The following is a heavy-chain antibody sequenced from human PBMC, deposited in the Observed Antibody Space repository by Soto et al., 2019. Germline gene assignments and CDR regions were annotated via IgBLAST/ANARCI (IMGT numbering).Heavy chain of an antibody. CDR2: INPSGGST. J-gene: IGHJ5*02. Sequence: ASVKVSCKASGYTFTSYFMHWVRQAPGQGLEWMGIINPSGGSTTYAQKFQGRLTMTRDTSTSTVYMELSSLRSEDTAVYFCARVAVGIKYSWFDPWGQGTLVTVSS. CDR1: GYTFTSYF. V-gene: IGHV1-46*03. D-gene: IGHD5-12*01. CDR3: ARVAVGIKYSWFDP.